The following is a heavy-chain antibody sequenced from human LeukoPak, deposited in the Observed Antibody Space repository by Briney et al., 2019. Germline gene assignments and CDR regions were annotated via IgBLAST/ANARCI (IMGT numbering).Heavy chain of an antibody. J-gene: IGHJ4*02. CDR3: ARLRIQLWARTYYFDY. CDR2: INHGGST. CDR1: GGSFSGYY. Sequence: PSETLSLTCAVYGGSFSGYYWSWIRQPPGKGLEWIGEINHGGSTNYNPSLKSRVTISVDTSKNQFSLKLSSVTAADTAVYYCARLRIQLWARTYYFDYWGQGTLVTVSS. D-gene: IGHD5-18*01. V-gene: IGHV4-34*01.